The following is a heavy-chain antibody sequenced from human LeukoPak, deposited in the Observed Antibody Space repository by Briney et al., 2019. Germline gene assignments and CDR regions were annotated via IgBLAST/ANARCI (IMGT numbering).Heavy chain of an antibody. Sequence: GGSLRLSCAASGFPLSSYAMSWVRQASGKGLEWVSATSSSDPGTYYADSVKGRFTISRDNAKNSLYLQMNSLRAEDTAVYYCAREGDCTNGVCYYNWFDPWGQGTLVTVSS. V-gene: IGHV3-23*01. CDR3: AREGDCTNGVCYYNWFDP. J-gene: IGHJ5*02. CDR1: GFPLSSYA. CDR2: TSSSDPGT. D-gene: IGHD2-8*01.